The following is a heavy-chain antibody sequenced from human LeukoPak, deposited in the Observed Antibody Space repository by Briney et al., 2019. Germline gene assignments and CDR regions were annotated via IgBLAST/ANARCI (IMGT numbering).Heavy chain of an antibody. V-gene: IGHV3-33*06. CDR3: AKGDGYNYGYFDY. CDR2: IWYDGSNK. D-gene: IGHD5-18*01. J-gene: IGHJ4*02. Sequence: GGSLRLSCAASGFTFSNYGIHWVRQVPGKGLEWVAVIWYDGSNKYYADSVKGRFTISRDNSKNTLYLQMNSLRAEDTAVYYCAKGDGYNYGYFDYWGQGTLVTVSS. CDR1: GFTFSNYG.